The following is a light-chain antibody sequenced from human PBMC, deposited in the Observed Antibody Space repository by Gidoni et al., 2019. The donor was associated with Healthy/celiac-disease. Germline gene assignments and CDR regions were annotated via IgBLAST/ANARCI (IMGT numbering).Light chain of an antibody. J-gene: IGKJ4*01. V-gene: IGKV3-11*01. Sequence: IVLTQSPATVSLSPGERATLSCRASQSVSSYLAWYQQKPGQAPRLLIYDASNRATGIPARFSGSVSGTDFTLTISSLAPEDFAVYYCQQRSNWPPTFGGGTKVEIK. CDR3: QQRSNWPPT. CDR2: DAS. CDR1: QSVSSY.